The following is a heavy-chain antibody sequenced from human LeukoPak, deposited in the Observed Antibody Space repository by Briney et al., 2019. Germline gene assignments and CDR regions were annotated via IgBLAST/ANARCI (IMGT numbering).Heavy chain of an antibody. J-gene: IGHJ4*02. Sequence: GGSLRLSCAASGFTFSSYAMHWVRQAPGKGLEWVAVISYDGSNKYYADSVKGRFTISRDNFKNTLYLQMNSLRAEDTAVYYCARNRDSSGYYYVVDYWGQGTLVTVSS. CDR3: ARNRDSSGYYYVVDY. CDR1: GFTFSSYA. D-gene: IGHD3-22*01. V-gene: IGHV3-30-3*01. CDR2: ISYDGSNK.